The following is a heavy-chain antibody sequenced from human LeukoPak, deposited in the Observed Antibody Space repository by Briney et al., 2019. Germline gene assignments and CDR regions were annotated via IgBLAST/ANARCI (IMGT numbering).Heavy chain of an antibody. CDR2: IYYSGST. CDR3: ARATITMVRGVLPNWFDP. Sequence: SETLSLTCTVSGGSISSGGYYWSWIRQHPGKGLEWIGYIYYSGSTYYNPSLKSRVTISVDTSKNQFPLKLSSVTAADTAVYYCARATITMVRGVLPNWFDPWGQGTLVTVSS. D-gene: IGHD3-10*01. CDR1: GGSISSGGYY. V-gene: IGHV4-31*03. J-gene: IGHJ5*02.